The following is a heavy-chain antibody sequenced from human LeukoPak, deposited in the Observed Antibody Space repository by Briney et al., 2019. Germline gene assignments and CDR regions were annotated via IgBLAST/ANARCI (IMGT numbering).Heavy chain of an antibody. J-gene: IGHJ4*02. V-gene: IGHV3-53*04. Sequence: GGSLRLSCAASGFRVSTNCMTGVRQAPGKGLEWVSTIYSGGTTYYADSVMGRFTISRHNSRNTLYLQMNSLRAEDTAVYYCARVDTVMAYYFDLWGQGTLVTVSS. CDR3: ARVDTVMAYYFDL. CDR1: GFRVSTNC. D-gene: IGHD5-18*01. CDR2: IYSGGTT.